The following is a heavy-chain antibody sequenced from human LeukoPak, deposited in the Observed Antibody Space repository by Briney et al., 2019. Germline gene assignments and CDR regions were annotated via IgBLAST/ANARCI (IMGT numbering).Heavy chain of an antibody. CDR3: GRAYDFSRH. CDR2: INSDGSST. J-gene: IGHJ4*02. CDR1: GFTFSSYW. Sequence: GGSLRLSCVASGFTFSSYWMHWVRQAPGKGLVWVSRINSDGSSTSYADSVRGRFTISRDNAKNSLYLQMNSLRAEDTALYYCGRAYDFSRHWGQGTLVTVSS. D-gene: IGHD3-3*01. V-gene: IGHV3-74*01.